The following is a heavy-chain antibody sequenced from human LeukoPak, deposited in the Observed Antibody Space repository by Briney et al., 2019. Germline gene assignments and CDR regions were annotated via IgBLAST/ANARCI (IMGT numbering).Heavy chain of an antibody. D-gene: IGHD1-26*01. CDR2: INSDGSST. CDR3: ARVGGSNAFDI. CDR1: GFTFSSYW. V-gene: IGHV3-74*01. J-gene: IGHJ3*02. Sequence: GGSLRLSCAASGFTFSSYWVHWVRQAPGKGLGWVSPINSDGSSTSYADSVKGRFTISRDNAKNTLSLQMNSLRAEDTAVYYCARVGGSNAFDIWGQGTMVIVSS.